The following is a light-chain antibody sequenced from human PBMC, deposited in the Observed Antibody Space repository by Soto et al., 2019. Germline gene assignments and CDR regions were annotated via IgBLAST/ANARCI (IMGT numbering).Light chain of an antibody. J-gene: IGKJ5*01. CDR2: GAS. CDR3: QQHNDWPT. CDR1: QSVSSN. V-gene: IGKV3-15*01. Sequence: DIVMTQSPATLSVSPGERATLSCRASQSVSSNLAWYQQKPGQAPRLLISGASTKATGIPARFSGSGSGTEFILTISSVESEDFAIYYCQQHNDWPTFGQGTRLEIK.